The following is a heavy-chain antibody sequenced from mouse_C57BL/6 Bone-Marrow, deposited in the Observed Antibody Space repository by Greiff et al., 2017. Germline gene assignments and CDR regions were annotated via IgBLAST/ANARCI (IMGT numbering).Heavy chain of an antibody. J-gene: IGHJ2*01. CDR3: ARDRRGSTMITTRRYYFDY. CDR2: ISDGGSYT. Sequence: DVKLVESGGGLVKPGGSLKLSCAASGFTFSSYAMSWVRQTPEKRLEWVATISDGGSYTYYPDNVKGRFTISRDNAKNNLYLQMSHLKSEDTAMYYCARDRRGSTMITTRRYYFDYWGQGTTLTVSS. V-gene: IGHV5-4*01. D-gene: IGHD2-4*01. CDR1: GFTFSSYA.